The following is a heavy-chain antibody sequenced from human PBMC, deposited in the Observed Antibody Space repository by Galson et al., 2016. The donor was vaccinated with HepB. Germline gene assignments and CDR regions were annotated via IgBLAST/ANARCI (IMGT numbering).Heavy chain of an antibody. V-gene: IGHV1-18*01. CDR1: GYTFTSYG. J-gene: IGHJ6*02. Sequence: SVKVSCKASGYTFTSYGISWVRLAPGQGLEWMGWISGYNGNTNYARTFQGRVTLTTNTSTSAAYMELRSLRSDDTAVYYCARDIVLMVFSADYYYYGMDVWGQGTMVTVSS. D-gene: IGHD2-8*01. CDR3: ARDIVLMVFSADYYYYGMDV. CDR2: ISGYNGNT.